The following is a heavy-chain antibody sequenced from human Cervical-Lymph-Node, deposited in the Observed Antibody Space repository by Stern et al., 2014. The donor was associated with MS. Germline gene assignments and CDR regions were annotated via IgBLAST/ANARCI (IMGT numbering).Heavy chain of an antibody. CDR2: ISADGTLK. Sequence: VQLVESGGGVVQPGRSLRLSCAASGFTFSAYGMHWVRQAPGKGLEWVAVISADGTLKFYGDSVKGQFTIARDNSKNPLFLQMNSLRAEDPAVYYCAKGDNWRRLNPWGQGTLVTVSS. CDR1: GFTFSAYG. CDR3: AKGDNWRRLNP. V-gene: IGHV3-30*18. J-gene: IGHJ5*02. D-gene: IGHD1-20*01.